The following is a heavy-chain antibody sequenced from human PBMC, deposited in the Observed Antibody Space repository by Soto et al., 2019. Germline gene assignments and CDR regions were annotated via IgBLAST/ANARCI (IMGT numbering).Heavy chain of an antibody. V-gene: IGHV1-18*01. J-gene: IGHJ5*02. CDR3: ARDRVRQQLVYDWFDP. Sequence: QVQLVQSGAGVKKPGASVKVSCKASGYTFTSYGISWVRQAPGQGLEWMGWISAYNGNTNYAQKLQGRVTMTTDTSTSTAYMELRSLRSDDTAVYYCARDRVRQQLVYDWFDPWGQGTLVTVSS. CDR1: GYTFTSYG. CDR2: ISAYNGNT. D-gene: IGHD6-13*01.